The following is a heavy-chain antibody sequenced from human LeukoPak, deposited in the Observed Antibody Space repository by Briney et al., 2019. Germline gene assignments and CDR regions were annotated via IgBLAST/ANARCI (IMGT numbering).Heavy chain of an antibody. J-gene: IGHJ4*02. V-gene: IGHV3-33*01. CDR1: GHTFSSYG. D-gene: IGHD6-19*01. Sequence: GGSLSLSCAVSGHTFSSYGVHWVRQAPGKGLEWVAVIWYDGSNKYYADSVKGRFTISRDNSKNTLYLQMNSLRAEDTAVYYCARDDVAVTGALDFWGQGTLVTVSS. CDR2: IWYDGSNK. CDR3: ARDDVAVTGALDF.